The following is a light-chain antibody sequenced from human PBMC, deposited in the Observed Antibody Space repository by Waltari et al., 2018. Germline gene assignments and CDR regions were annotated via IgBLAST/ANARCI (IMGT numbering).Light chain of an antibody. J-gene: IGLJ2*01. CDR3: ATRDEGPTVV. CDR1: LSNIVTHS. V-gene: IGLV1-47*01. CDR2: LTH. Sequence: QSVLTQPPSASGTPGQSVTISCSGSLSNIVTHSVSWYQHLPGTAPTLLIYLTHQRPTGVPDRCSASKSGTAASRASSGRRLEDEGDYYCATRDEGPTVVVGGGTKVTVL.